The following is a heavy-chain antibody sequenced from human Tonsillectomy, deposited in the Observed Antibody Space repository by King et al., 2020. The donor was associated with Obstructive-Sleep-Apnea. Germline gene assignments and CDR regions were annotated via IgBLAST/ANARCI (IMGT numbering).Heavy chain of an antibody. CDR1: GFTFSSYW. D-gene: IGHD4-11*01. V-gene: IGHV3-7*03. CDR2: IKQNGREK. Sequence: VQLVESGGGLVQPGGSLRLSCAASGFTFSSYWMSWVRQAPGKGLEGVANIKQNGREKYYVDSVKGRFTISRDNAKNSLYLQMNSRRAEDTAVYYCARAGDYKRYGMDVWGQGTTVTVSS. CDR3: ARAGDYKRYGMDV. J-gene: IGHJ6*02.